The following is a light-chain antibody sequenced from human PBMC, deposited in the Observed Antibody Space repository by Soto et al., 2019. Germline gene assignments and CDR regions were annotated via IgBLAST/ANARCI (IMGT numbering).Light chain of an antibody. CDR1: KLGDKY. J-gene: IGLJ2*01. V-gene: IGLV3-1*01. Sequence: SCELTQPPSVSVSPGQTASITCSGDKLGDKYACWYQQKPGQSPVLVIYQDSKRPSGIPERFSGSNSGNTATLTISGTQAMDEADYYCQAWDSSTVVVGGGTKLTVL. CDR3: QAWDSSTVV. CDR2: QDS.